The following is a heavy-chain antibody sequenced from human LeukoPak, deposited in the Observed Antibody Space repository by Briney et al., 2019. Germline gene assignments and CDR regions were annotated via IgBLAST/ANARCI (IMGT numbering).Heavy chain of an antibody. J-gene: IGHJ4*02. D-gene: IGHD6-19*01. CDR2: INHGGST. Sequence: SETLSLTCAVYGGSFSGYYWSWIRQPPGKGLEWIGEINHGGSTNYNPSLTSRVTISVDTSKNQFSLKLSSVTAADTAVYYCARAPGRLYSNGWGGRTLYYFDYWGQGTLVTVSS. CDR1: GGSFSGYY. CDR3: ARAPGRLYSNGWGGRTLYYFDY. V-gene: IGHV4-34*01.